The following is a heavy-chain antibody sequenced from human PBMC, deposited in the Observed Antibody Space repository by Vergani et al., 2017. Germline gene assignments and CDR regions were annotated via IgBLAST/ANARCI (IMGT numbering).Heavy chain of an antibody. J-gene: IGHJ1*01. CDR2: MNPNSGNT. V-gene: IGHV1-8*01. CDR1: GYTFTSYD. Sequence: QVQLVQSGAEVKKPGASVKVSCKASGYTFTSYDINWVRPATGQGLEWMGWMNPNSGNTGYAQKFQGRVTMTRNTSISTAYMELSSLRSEDTAVYYCARGGCSSTSCYMPYFQHWGQGTLVTVSS. D-gene: IGHD2-2*02. CDR3: ARGGCSSTSCYMPYFQH.